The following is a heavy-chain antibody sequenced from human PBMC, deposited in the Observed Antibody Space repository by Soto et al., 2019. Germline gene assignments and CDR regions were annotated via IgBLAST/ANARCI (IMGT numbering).Heavy chain of an antibody. Sequence: QVPLVQSGAEVKKPGSSVKVSCKASGGTFSSYAISWVRQAPGQGLEWMGGMIPIFGTANYAQKFQGRVTITADESTSTAYMELSSLRSEDTAVYYCARGRGRCSGGSCPGAFDIWGQGTMVTVSS. CDR3: ARGRGRCSGGSCPGAFDI. CDR2: MIPIFGTA. J-gene: IGHJ3*02. CDR1: GGTFSSYA. D-gene: IGHD2-15*01. V-gene: IGHV1-69*01.